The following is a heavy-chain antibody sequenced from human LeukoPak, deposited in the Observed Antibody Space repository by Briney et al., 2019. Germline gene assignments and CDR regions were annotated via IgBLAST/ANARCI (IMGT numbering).Heavy chain of an antibody. J-gene: IGHJ4*02. CDR1: GYTFTSYG. CDR3: AREDAYDSSGDY. CDR2: ISAYNGNT. Sequence: ASVKVSCKASGYTFTSYGISWVRQAPGQGLEWMGWISAYNGNTNYAQKLQGRVTITTDTSSSTAYMELRSLRSDDTAVYYCAREDAYDSSGDYWGQGTLVTVSS. V-gene: IGHV1-18*01. D-gene: IGHD3-22*01.